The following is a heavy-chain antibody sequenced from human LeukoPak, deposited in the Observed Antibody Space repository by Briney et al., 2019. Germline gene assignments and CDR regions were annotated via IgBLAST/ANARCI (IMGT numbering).Heavy chain of an antibody. J-gene: IGHJ6*02. CDR3: ARLSGGDYYYYYYGMDV. CDR1: GYTFTSYG. V-gene: IGHV1-18*01. CDR2: ISAYNGNT. Sequence: GASVKVSCKASGYTFTSYGISGVRQAPGQGLEWMGWISAYNGNTNYAQKLQGRVTMTTDTSTSTAYMELRSLRSDDTAVYYCARLSGGDYYYYYYGMDVWGQGTTVTVSS. D-gene: IGHD3-10*01.